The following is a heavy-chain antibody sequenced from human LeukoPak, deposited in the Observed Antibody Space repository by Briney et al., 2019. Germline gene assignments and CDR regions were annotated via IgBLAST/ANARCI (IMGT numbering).Heavy chain of an antibody. D-gene: IGHD2-8*01. CDR3: AREELMLYAIGGNWFDP. J-gene: IGHJ5*02. V-gene: IGHV3-11*04. Sequence: GGSLRLSCAASGFTFSDYYMSWIRQAPGKGLEWVSYISSSGSTIYYADSAKGRFTISRDNAKNSLYLQMNSLRAEDTAVYYCAREELMLYAIGGNWFDPWGQGTLVTVSS. CDR1: GFTFSDYY. CDR2: ISSSGSTI.